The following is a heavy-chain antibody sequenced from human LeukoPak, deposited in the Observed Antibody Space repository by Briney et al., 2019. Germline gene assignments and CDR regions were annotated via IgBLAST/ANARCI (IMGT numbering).Heavy chain of an antibody. Sequence: GGSLRLSCAASGFTFSSYSMNWVRQAPGKGLEWVSSISSSSSYIYYADSVKGRFTISRDNAKNSLYLQMNSLRAEDTAVYYCARGKPAALGLGTWWGQGTLVTVSS. D-gene: IGHD2-2*01. V-gene: IGHV3-21*01. CDR2: ISSSSSYI. CDR3: ARGKPAALGLGTW. CDR1: GFTFSSYS. J-gene: IGHJ4*02.